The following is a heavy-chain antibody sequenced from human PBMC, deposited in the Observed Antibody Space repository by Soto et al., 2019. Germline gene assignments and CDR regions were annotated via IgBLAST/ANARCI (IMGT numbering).Heavy chain of an antibody. Sequence: GASVKVSCKASGGTFSSHTISWVRQAPGQGLEWMGRIIPILGTANYAQKFQGRVTITADRSTSTAYMELSSLRSEDTAVYYCARATPVAEYFQHWGLGTLVTVSS. CDR3: ARATPVAEYFQH. CDR2: IIPILGTA. V-gene: IGHV1-69*08. CDR1: GGTFSSHT. J-gene: IGHJ1*01.